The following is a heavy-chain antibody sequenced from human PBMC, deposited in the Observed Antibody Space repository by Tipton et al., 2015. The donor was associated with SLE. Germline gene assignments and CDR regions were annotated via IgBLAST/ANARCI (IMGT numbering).Heavy chain of an antibody. CDR3: ARAECSWDAFDI. CDR2: VFYSGSS. V-gene: IGHV4-59*11. CDR1: GVSISDHY. D-gene: IGHD2-15*01. J-gene: IGHJ3*02. Sequence: LRLSCTVSGVSISDHYWTWIRQPPGKGLEWLAYVFYSGSSNFNRAHYNPSLMGRVTISVDTSRNQFSLKESSVTAADTAVYYCARAECSWDAFDIWVQGTMVTVSS.